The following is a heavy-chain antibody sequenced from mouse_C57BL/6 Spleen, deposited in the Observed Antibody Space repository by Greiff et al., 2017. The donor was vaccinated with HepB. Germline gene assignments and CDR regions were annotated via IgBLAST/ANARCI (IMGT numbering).Heavy chain of an antibody. CDR3: TTTLITTVVARDFDY. CDR2: IDPEDGDT. Sequence: EVQLQESGAELVRPGASVKLSCTASGFNIKDYYMHWVKQRPEQGLEWIGRIDPEDGDTEYAPKFQGKATMTADTSSNTAYLQLSSLTSEDTAVYYCTTTLITTVVARDFDYWGQGTTLTVSS. D-gene: IGHD1-1*01. CDR1: GFNIKDYY. V-gene: IGHV14-1*01. J-gene: IGHJ2*01.